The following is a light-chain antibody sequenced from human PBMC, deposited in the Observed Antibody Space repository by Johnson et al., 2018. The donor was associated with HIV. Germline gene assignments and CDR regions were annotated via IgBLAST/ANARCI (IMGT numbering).Light chain of an antibody. CDR3: GTWDSGLSAHYV. Sequence: SVLTQPPSVSAAPGQKVTISCSGSSSNIGNNYVSWYQQFPGTAPKLLIYGNNKRPSGIPDRFSGSKSGTSATRGITGLQTGDEADYYCGTWDSGLSAHYVFGTGTRVTVL. CDR2: GNN. J-gene: IGLJ1*01. V-gene: IGLV1-51*01. CDR1: SSNIGNNY.